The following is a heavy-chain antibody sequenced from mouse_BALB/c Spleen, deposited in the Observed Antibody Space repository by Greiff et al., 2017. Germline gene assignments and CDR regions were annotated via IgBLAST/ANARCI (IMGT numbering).Heavy chain of an antibody. CDR1: GFTFTDYY. CDR3: ARDREISYFDY. J-gene: IGHJ2*01. V-gene: IGHV7-3*02. CDR2: IRNKANGYTT. Sequence: EVQVVESGGGLVQPGGSLRLSCATSGFTFTDYYMSWVRQPPGKALEWLGFIRNKANGYTTEYSASVKGRFTISRDNSQSILYLQMNTLRAEDSATYYSARDREISYFDYWGQGTTLTVSS.